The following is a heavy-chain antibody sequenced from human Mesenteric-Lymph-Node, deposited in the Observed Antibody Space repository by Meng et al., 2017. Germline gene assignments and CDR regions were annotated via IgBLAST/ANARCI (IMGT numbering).Heavy chain of an antibody. D-gene: IGHD2-21*01. V-gene: IGHV4-30-4*08. Sequence: QVQLQASGPGLFKAYPTLSLTCSFSGGSIRSGGYYWSWIRQLPGKGLEWIGSIYYSGTTYYNPSLKSRVSISVDTSKNQFSLNLNSMTAADTAVYYCASFDHIPRRNYFDYWGQGTLVTVSS. J-gene: IGHJ4*02. CDR3: ASFDHIPRRNYFDY. CDR2: IYYSGTT. CDR1: GGSIRSGGYY.